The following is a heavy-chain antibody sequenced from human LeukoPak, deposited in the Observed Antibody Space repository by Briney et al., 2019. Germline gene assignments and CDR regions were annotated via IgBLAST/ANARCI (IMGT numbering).Heavy chain of an antibody. J-gene: IGHJ3*02. CDR3: AKDLREYTSSPRNAFHI. D-gene: IGHD6-6*01. Sequence: GGSLRLSCAASGFTFSSYAMSWVRQAPGKGLEWVSTISSSGGYTYYADSVKGRSTISRDNSKNTLYLLLNSLRAEDTAVYYCAKDLREYTSSPRNAFHIWGQGTMVTVSS. CDR1: GFTFSSYA. V-gene: IGHV3-23*01. CDR2: ISSSGGYT.